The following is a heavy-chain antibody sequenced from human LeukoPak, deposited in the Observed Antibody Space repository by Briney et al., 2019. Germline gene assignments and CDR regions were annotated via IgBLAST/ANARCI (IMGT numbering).Heavy chain of an antibody. V-gene: IGHV3-66*02. D-gene: IGHD3/OR15-3a*01. CDR1: GFIVSYSY. CDR2: IYSGGST. J-gene: IGHJ4*02. Sequence: SGGSLRLSRTASGFIVSYSYMSWVRQAPGRGLEWVSLIYSGGSTFYSDPVKGRFTISRDNSKNTLYLQMNSLRVEDTAVYYCARDSVGLDKIDDWGQRTLVTVSS. CDR3: ARDSVGLDKIDD.